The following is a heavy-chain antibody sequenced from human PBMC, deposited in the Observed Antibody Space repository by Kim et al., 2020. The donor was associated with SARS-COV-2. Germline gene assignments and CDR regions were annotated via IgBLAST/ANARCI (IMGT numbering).Heavy chain of an antibody. CDR1: GFTFSSYG. CDR3: AIDYIAAFDY. CDR2: ISYDGSNK. Sequence: GGSLRLSCAASGFTFSSYGMHWVRQAPGKGLEWVAVISYDGSNKYYADSVKGRFTISRDNSKNTLYLQMNSLRAEDTAVYYCAIDYIAAFDYWGQGTLVTVSS. J-gene: IGHJ4*02. D-gene: IGHD6-13*01. V-gene: IGHV3-30*03.